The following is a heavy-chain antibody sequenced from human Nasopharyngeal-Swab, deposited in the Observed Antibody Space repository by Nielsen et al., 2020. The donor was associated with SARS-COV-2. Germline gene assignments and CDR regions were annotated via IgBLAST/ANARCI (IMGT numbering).Heavy chain of an antibody. Sequence: LRLSCTVSGGSSSSGGYYWSWIRQHPGKGLEWIGYIYYSGSTYYNPSLKSRVTISVDTSKNQFSLKLSSVTAADTAVYYCARALEYSGYDFDYWGQGTLVTVSS. D-gene: IGHD5-12*01. V-gene: IGHV4-31*03. CDR1: GGSSSSGGYY. J-gene: IGHJ4*02. CDR2: IYYSGST. CDR3: ARALEYSGYDFDY.